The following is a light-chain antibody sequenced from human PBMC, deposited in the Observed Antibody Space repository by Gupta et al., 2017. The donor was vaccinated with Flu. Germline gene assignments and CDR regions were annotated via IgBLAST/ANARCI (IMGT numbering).Light chain of an antibody. V-gene: IGLV8-61*01. Sequence: QTVVTQEPSFSVSPGGTVTLTCGLSSGSVSSANFPAWYQQTPGQPPRTLVYATNSRSSGVPYRFSGSILGGKAALTIAGAQADDEAVYYCALSVHNGIPIFGGGTWLTV. J-gene: IGLJ2*01. CDR3: ALSVHNGIPI. CDR1: SGSVSSANF. CDR2: ATN.